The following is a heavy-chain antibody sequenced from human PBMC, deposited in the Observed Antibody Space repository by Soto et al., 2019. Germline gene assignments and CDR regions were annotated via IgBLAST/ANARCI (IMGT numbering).Heavy chain of an antibody. J-gene: IGHJ4*02. CDR3: ARALPWLDEGGYFDY. V-gene: IGHV4-4*02. D-gene: IGHD6-19*01. Sequence: QVQLQESGPGLVKPSGTLSLTCAVSGGSISSSNWWSWVRQPPGKGLEWIGEIYHSGSTNYNPSLKIRVTRAVDKSKHQFSLKLSSVTAADTAVYYCARALPWLDEGGYFDYWGQGTLVTVSS. CDR2: IYHSGST. CDR1: GGSISSSNW.